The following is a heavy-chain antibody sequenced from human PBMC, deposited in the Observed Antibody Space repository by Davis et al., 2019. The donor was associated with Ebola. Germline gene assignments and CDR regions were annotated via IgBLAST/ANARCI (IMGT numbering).Heavy chain of an antibody. D-gene: IGHD2-2*02. CDR3: ARGQNWGYCSSTSCYRVRGYYYYGMDV. J-gene: IGHJ6*02. V-gene: IGHV1-18*04. CDR1: GYTFTGYY. Sequence: ASVKVSCKASGYTFTGYYMHWVRQAPGQGLEWMGWISAYNGNTNYAQKLQGRVTMTTDTSTSTAYMELRSLRSDDTAVYYCARGQNWGYCSSTSCYRVRGYYYYGMDVWGQGTTVTVSS. CDR2: ISAYNGNT.